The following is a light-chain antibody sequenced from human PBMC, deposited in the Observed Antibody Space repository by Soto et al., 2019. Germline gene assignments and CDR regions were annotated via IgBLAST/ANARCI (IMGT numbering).Light chain of an antibody. Sequence: DIQLTQSPSTLSASVGDRVTITCRASQTISNWLAWYQQKPGKAPKVLIYKASSLQSGVASRFSGSRSGTDFNLTISSLQPDDSATYYCQQYNCYWTFGKGTKVEIK. CDR1: QTISNW. V-gene: IGKV1-5*03. CDR3: QQYNCYWT. J-gene: IGKJ1*01. CDR2: KAS.